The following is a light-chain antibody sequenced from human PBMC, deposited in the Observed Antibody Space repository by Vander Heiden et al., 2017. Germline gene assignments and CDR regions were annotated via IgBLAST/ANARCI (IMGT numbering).Light chain of an antibody. Sequence: DIQMTQSPSPLSASVGDRVTITCRASQSISTWLAWYQQKPGKAPKLLIFKASTLQSGVPSRFSGSGSETEFTLTISGLQPDDFASYYCQQYNSYSRTFGQGTKVEIK. CDR2: KAS. CDR1: QSISTW. J-gene: IGKJ1*01. V-gene: IGKV1-5*03. CDR3: QQYNSYSRT.